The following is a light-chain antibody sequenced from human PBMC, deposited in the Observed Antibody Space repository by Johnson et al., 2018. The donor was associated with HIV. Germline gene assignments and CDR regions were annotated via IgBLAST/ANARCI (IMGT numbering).Light chain of an antibody. Sequence: QSVLTQSPSVSAAPGQKVTISCSGSNSNIGNNYVSWYQQLPGTAPKLLIYDNNKRPSGIPDRFSGSKSGTSATLGITGLQTGDEADYYCGTWDSSLSAGVFGTWTKVTVL. J-gene: IGLJ1*01. CDR1: NSNIGNNY. CDR3: GTWDSSLSAGV. CDR2: DNN. V-gene: IGLV1-51*01.